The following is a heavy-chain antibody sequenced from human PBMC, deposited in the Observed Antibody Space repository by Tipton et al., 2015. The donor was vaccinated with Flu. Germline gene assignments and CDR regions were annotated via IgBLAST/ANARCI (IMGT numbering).Heavy chain of an antibody. J-gene: IGHJ6*03. CDR1: GGSFSGYY. V-gene: IGHV4-34*01. Sequence: TLSLTCAVYGGSFSGYYWSWIRRPPGKGLEWIGEINHSGSTNYNPSLKSRVTISVDTSKNQFSLKLSSVTAADTAVYYCARAVRVAAAGPDKVVYYYYYMDVWGKGTTVTVSS. CDR3: ARAVRVAAAGPDKVVYYYYYMDV. D-gene: IGHD6-13*01. CDR2: INHSGST.